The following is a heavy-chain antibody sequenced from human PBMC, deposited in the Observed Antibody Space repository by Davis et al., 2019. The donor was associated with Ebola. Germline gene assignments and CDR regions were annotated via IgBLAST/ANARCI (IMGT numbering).Heavy chain of an antibody. D-gene: IGHD3-16*01. CDR2: LGTSADT. CDR1: GFIFSSYV. V-gene: IGHV3-23*01. Sequence: GESLKISCAASGFIFSSYVMSWDRQAPGKGLEWVSTLGTSADTYYADSVKGRFTISRDNSKNTIYLQMNSLRAEDTAVYYCARHYVYDYYMGLDVWGQGTTVTVSS. J-gene: IGHJ6*02. CDR3: ARHYVYDYYMGLDV.